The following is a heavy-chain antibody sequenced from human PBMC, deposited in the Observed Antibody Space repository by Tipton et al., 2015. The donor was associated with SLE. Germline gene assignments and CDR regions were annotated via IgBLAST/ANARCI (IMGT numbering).Heavy chain of an antibody. V-gene: IGHV3-48*01. D-gene: IGHD4-11*01. J-gene: IGHJ4*02. CDR1: GFSFNSYP. CDR2: VSSSGYTI. Sequence: GSLRLSCVGSGFSFNSYPMIWVRQAPGKGLESISYVSSSGYTIHYADSVRGRFTTCRDNAKNPLCLQMNSLRAEDTAVYYCARVWADYSGSDYWGQGTLVTVSS. CDR3: ARVWADYSGSDY.